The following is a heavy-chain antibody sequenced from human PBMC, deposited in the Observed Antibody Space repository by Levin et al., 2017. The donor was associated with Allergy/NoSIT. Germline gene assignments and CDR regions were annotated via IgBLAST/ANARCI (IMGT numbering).Heavy chain of an antibody. CDR2: IYYSGST. J-gene: IGHJ5*02. V-gene: IGHV4-59*08. D-gene: IGHD6-13*01. CDR3: ARVPRHVTAAFSIAFDP. CDR1: GGSISSYY. Sequence: SSETLSLTCTVSGGSISSYYWSWIRQPPGKGLEWIGYIYYSGSTNYNPSLKSRVTISVDTSKNQFSLKLSSVTAADTAVYYCARVPRHVTAAFSIAFDPWGQGTLVTVSS.